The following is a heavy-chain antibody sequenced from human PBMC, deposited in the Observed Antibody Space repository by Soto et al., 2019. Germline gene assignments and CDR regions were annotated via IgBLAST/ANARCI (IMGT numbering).Heavy chain of an antibody. V-gene: IGHV3-23*04. D-gene: IGHD6-19*01. Sequence: EVQLVESGGGLVQPGGSLRLSCAASGFTFSSYEMNWVRQAPGKGLEWVSAISDSGGRTYYVDSVKGRFTISRDNSKNTLYLQMNSLRAEDTAVYFCVKELVNSGWTYFDYWGQGTLVTVSS. CDR1: GFTFSSYE. CDR2: ISDSGGRT. CDR3: VKELVNSGWTYFDY. J-gene: IGHJ4*02.